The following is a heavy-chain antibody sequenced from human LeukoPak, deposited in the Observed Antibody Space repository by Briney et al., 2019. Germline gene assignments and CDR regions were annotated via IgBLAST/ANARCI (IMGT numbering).Heavy chain of an antibody. CDR1: GGSFSGYY. J-gene: IGHJ4*02. Sequence: SETLSLTCAVYGGSFSGYYWSWIRQPPGKRLEWIGEINHSGSTNYNPSLKSRVTISVDTSKNQFSLKLSSVTAADTAVYYCARERGGMATAFDYWGQGTLVTVSS. D-gene: IGHD5-18*01. CDR2: INHSGST. V-gene: IGHV4-34*01. CDR3: ARERGGMATAFDY.